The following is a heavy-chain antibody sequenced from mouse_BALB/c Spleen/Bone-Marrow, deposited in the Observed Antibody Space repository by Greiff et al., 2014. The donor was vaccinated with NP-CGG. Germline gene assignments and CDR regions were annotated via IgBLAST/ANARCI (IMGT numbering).Heavy chain of an antibody. Sequence: VQLKESGGGLVKPGGSLKLSCAASGFTFSSYTMSWVRQTPEKRLEWVATISSGGSYTYYPDSVKGRFTISRDNAKNTLYLQMSSLKSEDTAMYYCTRIYYDYAWFAYWGQGTLVTVSA. D-gene: IGHD2-4*01. CDR3: TRIYYDYAWFAY. CDR2: ISSGGSYT. J-gene: IGHJ3*01. CDR1: GFTFSSYT. V-gene: IGHV5-6-4*01.